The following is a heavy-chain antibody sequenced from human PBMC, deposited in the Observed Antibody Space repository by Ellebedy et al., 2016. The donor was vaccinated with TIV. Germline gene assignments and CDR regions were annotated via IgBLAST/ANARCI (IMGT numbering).Heavy chain of an antibody. CDR2: IKQDGSEI. CDR1: GFTFSNYW. CDR3: ARDKIVGATYFDY. J-gene: IGHJ4*02. V-gene: IGHV3-7*01. Sequence: GGSLRLXXAASGFTFSNYWMSWVRQAPGKGLEWVANIKQDGSEIYYVDSVKGRFTISRDNAKNSLYLQMNSPRAEDTAVYYCARDKIVGATYFDYWGQGTLVTVSS. D-gene: IGHD1-26*01.